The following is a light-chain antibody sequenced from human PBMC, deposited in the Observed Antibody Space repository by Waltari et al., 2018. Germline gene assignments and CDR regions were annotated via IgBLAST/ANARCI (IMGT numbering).Light chain of an antibody. CDR3: QQYYSTPPT. CDR2: WAS. J-gene: IGKJ5*01. V-gene: IGKV4-1*01. Sequence: DIVMTQSPDSLAVSLGERATINGKPSQTLLYSSNNKNYLAWYQQKPGQPPKLLIYWASARESGVPDRFSGSGSGTDFTLTISSLQAEDVAVYYCQQYYSTPPTFGQGTRLEIK. CDR1: QTLLYSSNNKNY.